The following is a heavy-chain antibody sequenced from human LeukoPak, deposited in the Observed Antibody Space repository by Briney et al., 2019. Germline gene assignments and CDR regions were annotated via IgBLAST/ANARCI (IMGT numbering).Heavy chain of an antibody. CDR3: VIWGDYDVLTGYYVPDY. V-gene: IGHV3-23*01. CDR1: GFTFSNYA. Sequence: GGSLRLSCVASGFTFSNYAMSWVRQAPGKGLEWVSAITGSGTNTYYADSVKGRFTISRDNSKNTVFLQMNSLRHEDTAIYYCVIWGDYDVLTGYYVPDYWGQGTLVSVSS. J-gene: IGHJ4*02. CDR2: ITGSGTNT. D-gene: IGHD3-9*01.